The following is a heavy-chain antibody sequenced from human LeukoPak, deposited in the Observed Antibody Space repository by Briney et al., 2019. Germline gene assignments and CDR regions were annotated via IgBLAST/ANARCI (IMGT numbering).Heavy chain of an antibody. CDR1: GFTFSSSA. CDR3: AKARIAVGYFDY. V-gene: IGHV3-30-3*01. CDR2: ISYDGSNK. Sequence: GGSLRLSCAASGFTFSSSAMHWVRQAPDKGLEWVAVISYDGSNKYYADSVKGRFTISRDNSKNTLYLQMNSLRAEDTAVYYCAKARIAVGYFDYWGQGTLVTVSS. D-gene: IGHD6-19*01. J-gene: IGHJ4*02.